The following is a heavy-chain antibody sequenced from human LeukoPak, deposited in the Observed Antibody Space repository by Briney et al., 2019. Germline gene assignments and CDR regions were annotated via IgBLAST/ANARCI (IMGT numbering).Heavy chain of an antibody. J-gene: IGHJ6*02. V-gene: IGHV4-4*07. CDR3: ARDRVDSSGYYYYYGMDV. Sequence: SETLSLTCTVSGASISTYFWSWIRQPAGKGLEWIGRIYTSGSTSYNPSLKSRLTLSADTSKNQFSLKLRSMTAADTAVYYCARDRVDSSGYYYYYGMDVWGQGTTVTVSS. D-gene: IGHD3-22*01. CDR1: GASISTYF. CDR2: IYTSGST.